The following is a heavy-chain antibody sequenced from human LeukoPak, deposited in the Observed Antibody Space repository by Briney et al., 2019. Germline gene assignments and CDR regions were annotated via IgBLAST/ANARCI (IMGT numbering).Heavy chain of an antibody. D-gene: IGHD1-14*01. J-gene: IGHJ6*03. CDR1: GGSISSYY. Sequence: SETLSLTCTVSGGSISSYYWSWIRQPAGKGLEWIGRIYTSGSTIYNPSLKSRVTMSVDTSKNQFSLKLSSVTAADTAVYYCARGRYESTRLSAYYYYYMDIWGKGTTVTVSS. V-gene: IGHV4-4*07. CDR3: ARGRYESTRLSAYYYYYMDI. CDR2: IYTSGST.